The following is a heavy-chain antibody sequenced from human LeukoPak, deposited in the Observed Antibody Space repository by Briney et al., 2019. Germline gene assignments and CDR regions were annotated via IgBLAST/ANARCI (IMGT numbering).Heavy chain of an antibody. Sequence: GESLKISCKGSGYSFTSYWIGWVRQMPGKGLEWMGIIYPGDSDTRYSPSFQGQVTISADKSISTAYLQWSSLKASDTATYYCASQNYSSGWGISWFDPWGQGTLVTVSS. CDR1: GYSFTSYW. CDR2: IYPGDSDT. CDR3: ASQNYSSGWGISWFDP. J-gene: IGHJ5*02. D-gene: IGHD6-19*01. V-gene: IGHV5-51*01.